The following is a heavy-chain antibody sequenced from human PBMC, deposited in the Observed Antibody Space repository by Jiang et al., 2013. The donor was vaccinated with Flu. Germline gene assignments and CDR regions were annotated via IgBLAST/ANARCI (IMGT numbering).Heavy chain of an antibody. D-gene: IGHD5-18*01. J-gene: IGHJ4*02. Sequence: SGAEVKKPGASVKVSCVASGYTFTDYFIHWVRQAPGQGLEWMGWIKIRTGETNYGQRFQDRVTLTRDTSINTAYMELSGLRSADTAVYYCARDPDTPMPIGFWGQGTLVTVSS. CDR1: GYTFTDYF. V-gene: IGHV1-2*02. CDR3: ARDPDTPMPIGF. CDR2: IKIRTGET.